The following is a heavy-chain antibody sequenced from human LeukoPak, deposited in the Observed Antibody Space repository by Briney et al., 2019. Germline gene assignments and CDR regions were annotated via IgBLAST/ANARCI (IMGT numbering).Heavy chain of an antibody. CDR1: GGSFSGYY. Sequence: SETLSLTCAVYGGSFSGYYWSWIRQPPGKGLEWIGEINHSGSTNYNPSLKSRVTISVDTSKNQFSLKLSSVTAADTAVYYCARNYDILYYFDYWGQGTLVTVSS. D-gene: IGHD3-9*01. V-gene: IGHV4-34*01. CDR3: ARNYDILYYFDY. J-gene: IGHJ4*02. CDR2: INHSGST.